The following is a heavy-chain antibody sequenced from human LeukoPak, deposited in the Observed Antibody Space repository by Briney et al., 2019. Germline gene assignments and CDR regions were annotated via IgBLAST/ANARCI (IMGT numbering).Heavy chain of an antibody. V-gene: IGHV3-48*03. CDR1: GFSFSTYE. CDR2: ISSSGSNI. CDR3: ARVLVMPGDY. Sequence: GGCLRLSCAASGFSFSTYEMNWVRQAPGKGLEWVSYISSSGSNIYYADSVKGRFTISRDNAKNSLYLQMNSLRAEDTAVYYCARVLVMPGDYWGPGTLVTVSS. J-gene: IGHJ4*02. D-gene: IGHD3-16*01.